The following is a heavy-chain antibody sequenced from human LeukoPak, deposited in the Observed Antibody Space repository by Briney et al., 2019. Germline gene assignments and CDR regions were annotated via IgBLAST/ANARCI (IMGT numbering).Heavy chain of an antibody. J-gene: IGHJ4*02. CDR2: FYVGGAT. Sequence: PGGSLRLSCAVSGFSVTNNYMSWVRQAPGKGLEWVSVFYVGGATYYADSVKGRFTISRDNAKNSLYLQMNSLRDEDTAMYYCARDLAVSDYWGQGTLVTVSS. V-gene: IGHV3-53*01. CDR1: GFSVTNNY. CDR3: ARDLAVSDY.